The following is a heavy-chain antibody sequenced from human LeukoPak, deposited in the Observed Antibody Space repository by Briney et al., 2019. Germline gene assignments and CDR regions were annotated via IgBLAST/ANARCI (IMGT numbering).Heavy chain of an antibody. CDR3: ARVAGTLFDY. J-gene: IGHJ4*02. CDR2: IKAVSGDT. Sequence: ASVKVSCKASGYTFTSYGISWVRQAPGQGLEWVGWIKAVSGDTKYSQELQGRVTITRDTSATTVYMELSSLRYEDMAVYYCARVAGTLFDYWGQGTLVTVSS. D-gene: IGHD6-19*01. V-gene: IGHV1-3*03. CDR1: GYTFTSYG.